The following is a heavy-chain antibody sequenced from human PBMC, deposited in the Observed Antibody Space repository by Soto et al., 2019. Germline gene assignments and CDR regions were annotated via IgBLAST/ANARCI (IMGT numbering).Heavy chain of an antibody. CDR3: ARYKSNYYYGMDV. Sequence: SETLSLTCTVSGSPISSYYWSWFRQPPGQGLEWVGYIYYTGTTTYNPSLKSRVTISVDASKSQFSLNLRSVTAADTAVYYCARYKSNYYYGMDVWGQGTTVTVSS. V-gene: IGHV4-59*01. CDR1: GSPISSYY. CDR2: IYYTGTT. D-gene: IGHD1-20*01. J-gene: IGHJ6*02.